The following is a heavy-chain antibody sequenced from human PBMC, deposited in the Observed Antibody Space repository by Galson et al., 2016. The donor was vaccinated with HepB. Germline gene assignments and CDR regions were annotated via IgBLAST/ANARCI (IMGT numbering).Heavy chain of an antibody. J-gene: IGHJ4*03. V-gene: IGHV3-48*04. CDR2: ISGSSGTI. D-gene: IGHD4-23*01. CDR1: GFTFSAYS. Sequence: SLRLSCAASGFTFSAYSLNWVRQAPGKGLEWASYISGSSGTIYYKDSVKGRCTISRDNAKNTLFLQMIGLRAEDTAVYYCARGRDYGDNFFDSWGQGTMVTVSS. CDR3: ARGRDYGDNFFDS.